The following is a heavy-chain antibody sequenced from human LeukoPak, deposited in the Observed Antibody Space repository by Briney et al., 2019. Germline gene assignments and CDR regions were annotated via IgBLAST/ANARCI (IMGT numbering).Heavy chain of an antibody. CDR2: ISQDGSEK. D-gene: IGHD6-25*01. CDR3: ARRGYSSGWNRFDY. V-gene: IGHV3-7*01. J-gene: IGHJ4*02. Sequence: QPGGSLRLSCEASGFTFSTYWVTWVRQAPGKGLEWVANISQDGSEKYYVDSVKGRFTISRDNAKNSLYLQMNSLRAEDTAVYYCARRGYSSGWNRFDYWGQGTLVTVSS. CDR1: GFTFSTYW.